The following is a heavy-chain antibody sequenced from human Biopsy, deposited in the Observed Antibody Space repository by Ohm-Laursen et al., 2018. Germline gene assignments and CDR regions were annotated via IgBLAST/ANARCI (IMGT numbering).Heavy chain of an antibody. CDR3: VRGVDYYDPYHYYALDV. Sequence: TLSLTCAVYGESFTGYYWSWICQTPGKGLEWIGEINHSGRTNYNPSLKSRVTISVDTSKNQFSLKVRSVTAADTAVYYCVRGVDYYDPYHYYALDVWGQGTTVTVSS. J-gene: IGHJ6*02. D-gene: IGHD3-22*01. V-gene: IGHV4-34*01. CDR2: INHSGRT. CDR1: GESFTGYY.